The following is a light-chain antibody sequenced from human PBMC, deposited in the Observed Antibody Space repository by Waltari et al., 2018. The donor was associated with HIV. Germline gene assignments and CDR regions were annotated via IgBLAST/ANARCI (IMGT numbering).Light chain of an antibody. Sequence: QSALTQPRSVSGSPGQSVTISCTGTSSDVGDYNYVSWYQQHPANAPKLMIFDVNKRPSGVPDRFAGSKSGNTASLTISGLQAEDEADYYCCSYADDYTWVFGGGTKLTVL. CDR1: SSDVGDYNY. V-gene: IGLV2-11*01. CDR3: CSYADDYTWV. J-gene: IGLJ3*02. CDR2: DVN.